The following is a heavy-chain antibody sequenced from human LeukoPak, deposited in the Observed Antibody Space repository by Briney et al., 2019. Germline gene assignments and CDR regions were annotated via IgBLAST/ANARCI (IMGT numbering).Heavy chain of an antibody. Sequence: GGSLRLSRAASGFTFSSYGMHWVRQAPGKGLEWVAFIRYDGSNKYYADSVKGRFTISRVNSKNTLYLQMNSLRAEDTAVYYCAKDVLRYFDWPRGDWFDPWGQGTLVTVSS. CDR2: IRYDGSNK. V-gene: IGHV3-30*02. J-gene: IGHJ5*02. CDR3: AKDVLRYFDWPRGDWFDP. D-gene: IGHD3-9*01. CDR1: GFTFSSYG.